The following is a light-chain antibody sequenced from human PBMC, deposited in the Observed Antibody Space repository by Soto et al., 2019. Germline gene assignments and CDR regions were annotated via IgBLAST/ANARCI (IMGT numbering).Light chain of an antibody. CDR1: QTVSSNY. CDR2: GAS. V-gene: IGKV3-20*01. CDR3: QPYGSSPRT. J-gene: IGKJ1*01. Sequence: EIVLTQSPGTLSLSPGERATLSCRASQTVSSNYLAWYQQIPGQAPRLLIYGASSRATGIPDRFSGSGSETDFTLTIRRLEPEDFAVYYCQPYGSSPRTFGQGTKVEIK.